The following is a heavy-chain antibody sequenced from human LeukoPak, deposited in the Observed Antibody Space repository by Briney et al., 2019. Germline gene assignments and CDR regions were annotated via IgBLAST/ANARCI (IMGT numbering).Heavy chain of an antibody. CDR3: ARTDIVVVPAALAGAFDI. V-gene: IGHV4-30-4*07. CDR1: GGSISSGGYS. D-gene: IGHD2-2*01. Sequence: SQTLSLTCAVSGGSISSGGYSWSWIRQPPGKGLEWIGYIYYSGSTNYNPSLKSRVTISVDTSKNQFSLKLSSVTAADTAVYYCARTDIVVVPAALAGAFDIWGQGTMVTVSS. CDR2: IYYSGST. J-gene: IGHJ3*02.